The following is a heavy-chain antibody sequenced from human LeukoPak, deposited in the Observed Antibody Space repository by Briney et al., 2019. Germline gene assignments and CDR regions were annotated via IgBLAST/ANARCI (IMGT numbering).Heavy chain of an antibody. V-gene: IGHV3-48*01. CDR3: APGGPYGLDY. D-gene: IGHD3-10*01. CDR1: GFTFSSYS. CDR2: ISSSSSTI. Sequence: GGSLRLSCAASGFTFSSYSMNWVRQAPGKGLEWVSYISSSSSTIYYADSVKGRFTISRDNAKNSLYLQMNSLRAEDTAVYYCAPGGPYGLDYWGQGTLVTVSS. J-gene: IGHJ4*02.